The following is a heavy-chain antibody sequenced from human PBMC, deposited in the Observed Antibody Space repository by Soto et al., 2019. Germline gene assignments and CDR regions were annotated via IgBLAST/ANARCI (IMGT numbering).Heavy chain of an antibody. CDR3: AKDSHSGSYYYYGLDV. V-gene: IGHV4-4*02. J-gene: IGHJ6*02. Sequence: PSETLSLTCAVSGVSISSSNWWSWVRQSPGKGLEWIGEIYHSGMTTYNPSLKSRVTISVDKSKNQFFLKLSSVTAADTALYYCAKDSHSGSYYYYGLDVWGQGTTVTVSS. D-gene: IGHD1-26*01. CDR2: IYHSGMT. CDR1: GVSISSSNW.